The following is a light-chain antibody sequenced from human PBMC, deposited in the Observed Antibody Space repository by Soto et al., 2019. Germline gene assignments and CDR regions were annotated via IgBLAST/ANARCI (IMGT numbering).Light chain of an antibody. V-gene: IGLV2-14*01. CDR3: SSYTSSSSHV. Sequence: QSVLTQPASVSGSPGQSITISCTGTSSDVGGYNYVSWYQQHPGRAPKLVISEVSNRPAGVSNRFSGSESGNTASLTISGLQTEDEADYYCSSYTSSSSHVFGTGTQVTVL. CDR2: EVS. J-gene: IGLJ1*01. CDR1: SSDVGGYNY.